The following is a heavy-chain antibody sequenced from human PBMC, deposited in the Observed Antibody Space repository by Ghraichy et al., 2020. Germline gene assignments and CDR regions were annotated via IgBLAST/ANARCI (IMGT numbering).Heavy chain of an antibody. Sequence: SVKVSCKASGGTFSSYAISWVRQAPGQGLEWMGGIIPIFGTANYAQKFQGRVTITADESTSTAYMELSSLRSEDTAVYYCARDVQPGVTIFGVVNHYYYFGMDVWGQGTTVTVSS. CDR2: IIPIFGTA. J-gene: IGHJ6*02. D-gene: IGHD3-3*01. CDR1: GGTFSSYA. CDR3: ARDVQPGVTIFGVVNHYYYFGMDV. V-gene: IGHV1-69*13.